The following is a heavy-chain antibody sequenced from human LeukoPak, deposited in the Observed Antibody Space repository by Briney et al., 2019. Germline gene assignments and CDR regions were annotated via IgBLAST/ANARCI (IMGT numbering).Heavy chain of an antibody. J-gene: IGHJ4*02. D-gene: IGHD2-8*02. V-gene: IGHV3-7*04. CDR1: GFTVSNHW. CDR3: VRGTGY. Sequence: GGSLRLSCVASGFTVSNHWMNWVRQAPGKGLECVANINQDGSEKNYVDSVKGRFTISRDNAKNSLYLQMNSLRVEDTAVYYCVRGTGYWGQGTLVTVSS. CDR2: INQDGSEK.